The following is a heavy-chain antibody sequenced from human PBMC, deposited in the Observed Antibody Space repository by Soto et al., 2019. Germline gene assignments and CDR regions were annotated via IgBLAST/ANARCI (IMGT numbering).Heavy chain of an antibody. CDR3: ARSPQGAGYRCFDWNWFDP. CDR1: GGTFSNFA. D-gene: IGHD5-12*01. V-gene: IGHV1-69*01. J-gene: IGHJ5*02. CDR2: IISFSGTT. Sequence: QVQLVQSGAEVKKSGSSVKVSCRAPGGTFSNFAFSWVRQAPGQGLEWMGGIISFSGTTKYAQRFQGRLTITADESTSTVYMELRSLRSEDAAVYFCARSPQGAGYRCFDWNWFDPWGQGTLVTVSS.